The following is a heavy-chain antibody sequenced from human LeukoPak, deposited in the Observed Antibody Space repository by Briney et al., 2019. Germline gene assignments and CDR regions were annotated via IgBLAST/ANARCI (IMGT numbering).Heavy chain of an antibody. CDR1: GFTFSSYA. V-gene: IGHV3-30*04. CDR2: ISYDGSNE. J-gene: IGHJ6*02. Sequence: GGSLRLSCAASGFTFSSYAMHWVRQAPGKGLEWVAVISYDGSNEYYADSVKGRFTISGDNSKNTLYLQMNSLRAEDTAVYYCARAIGTDYYYYYGMDVWGQGTTVTVSS. CDR3: ARAIGTDYYYYYGMDV. D-gene: IGHD1-1*01.